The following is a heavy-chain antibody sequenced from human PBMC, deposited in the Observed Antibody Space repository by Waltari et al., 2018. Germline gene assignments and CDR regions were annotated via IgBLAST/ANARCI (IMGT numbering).Heavy chain of an antibody. Sequence: QVQLVQSGAEVKKPGASVKVSCRVSGYSLTESALHWVRQAPGKGLEWLGGLEPEYGEAASAQEFQGRVTMTEDTSKDTAYMELSSLTYEDTAVYYCTRDRVGYCSGGTCYSRWFDPWGQGTLVTVSS. CDR1: GYSLTESA. CDR2: LEPEYGEA. CDR3: TRDRVGYCSGGTCYSRWFDP. D-gene: IGHD2-15*01. J-gene: IGHJ5*02. V-gene: IGHV1-24*01.